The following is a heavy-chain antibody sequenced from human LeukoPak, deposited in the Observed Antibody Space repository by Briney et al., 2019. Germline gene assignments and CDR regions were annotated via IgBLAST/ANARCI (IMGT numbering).Heavy chain of an antibody. CDR1: GFTFSIYS. V-gene: IGHV3-48*02. Sequence: GGSLRLSCAASGFTFSIYSMNWVRQAPGEGREWLSYISADSNTIYYADSVKGRFTISRDNAKTSLYLQMNTLRDEDTAVYYCARDRAAPTWFFDLWGRGTLVLVSS. J-gene: IGHJ2*01. CDR2: ISADSNTI. CDR3: ARDRAAPTWFFDL. D-gene: IGHD2-15*01.